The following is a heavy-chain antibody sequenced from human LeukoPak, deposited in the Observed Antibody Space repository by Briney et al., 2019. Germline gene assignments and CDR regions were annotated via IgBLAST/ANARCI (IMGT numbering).Heavy chain of an antibody. CDR3: ARGASAGSVDY. CDR1: GGSFSGYY. CDR2: INQSGTT. V-gene: IGHV4-34*01. J-gene: IGHJ4*02. Sequence: SETLSLTCAVYGGSFSGYYWSWIRQPPGKGLEWIGEINQSGTTNYNASLKSRVTISVDTSKNQFSLKVTSVTAADTAVYYCARGASAGSVDYWGQGTLVTVSS. D-gene: IGHD3-10*01.